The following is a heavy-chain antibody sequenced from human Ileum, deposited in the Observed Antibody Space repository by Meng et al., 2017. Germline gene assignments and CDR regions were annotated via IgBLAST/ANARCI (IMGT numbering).Heavy chain of an antibody. CDR2: IDRSGNTK. CDR3: ARSIAVSEAGGDES. V-gene: IGHV3-48*03. Sequence: GESLKISCAASGFAFSSYQMNWVRQAPGKGLEWISYIDRSGNTKYYADSVKGRFTISRDNAKNSVYLEMNGLRGEDTAKYFCARSIAVSEAGGDESWGQGILVTVSS. CDR1: GFAFSSYQ. D-gene: IGHD6-19*01. J-gene: IGHJ5*02.